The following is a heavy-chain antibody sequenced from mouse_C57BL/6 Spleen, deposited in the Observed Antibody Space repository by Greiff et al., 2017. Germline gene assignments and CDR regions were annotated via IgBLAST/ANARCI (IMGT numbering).Heavy chain of an antibody. CDR2: IDPENGDT. CDR1: GFNIKDDY. V-gene: IGHV14-4*01. D-gene: IGHD1-3*01. J-gene: IGHJ3*01. CDR3: TTGVKGWFAY. Sequence: VQLQQSGAELVRPGASVKLSCTASGFNIKDDYMHWVKQRPEQGLEWIGWIDPENGDTEYASKFQGKATITADTSSNTPYLQLSSLTSEDAAVDYCTTGVKGWFAYWGQGTLVTVSA.